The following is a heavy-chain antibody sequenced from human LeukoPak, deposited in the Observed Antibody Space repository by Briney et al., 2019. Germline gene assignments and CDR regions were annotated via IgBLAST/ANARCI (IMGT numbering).Heavy chain of an antibody. D-gene: IGHD3-10*01. V-gene: IGHV3-23*01. J-gene: IGHJ6*02. CDR1: GFTFSNYA. CDR3: AKVPYSDYGSGRPPFMDV. Sequence: PGGSLRRSCAASGFTFSNYAMSWVRQAPGKGLEWVSTIDYSGGSTYYADSVKGRFTISRDNSKNTLYMQMNSLRAEDTAIYYCAKVPYSDYGSGRPPFMDVWGQGTTVAVS. CDR2: IDYSGGST.